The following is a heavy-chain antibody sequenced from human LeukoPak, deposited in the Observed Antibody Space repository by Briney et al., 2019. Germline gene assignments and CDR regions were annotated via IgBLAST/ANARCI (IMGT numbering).Heavy chain of an antibody. CDR3: ARGRQLYFDY. D-gene: IGHD6-13*01. Sequence: SETLSLTCAVYGGSFSGYYWSWIRQPSGKGLEWIGEINHSGSTNYNPSLKSRVTISVDTSKNQFSLKLSSVTAADTAVYYCARGRQLYFDYWGQGTLVTVSS. V-gene: IGHV4-34*01. CDR1: GGSFSGYY. J-gene: IGHJ4*02. CDR2: INHSGST.